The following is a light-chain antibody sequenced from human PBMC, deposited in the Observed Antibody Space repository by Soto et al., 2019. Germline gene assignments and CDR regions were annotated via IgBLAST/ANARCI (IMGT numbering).Light chain of an antibody. CDR2: EAR. CDR1: QSISSW. CDR3: QQYDSYPST. J-gene: IGKJ1*01. Sequence: DIQMTQSPSTLSASVGDRGTITCRASQSISSWLAWYLQKPGKAPKLLIYEARNLESGVPSRFSGSGSGTEFTLTISSLQPDDFATYYCQQYDSYPSTFGQGTKVDI. V-gene: IGKV1-5*01.